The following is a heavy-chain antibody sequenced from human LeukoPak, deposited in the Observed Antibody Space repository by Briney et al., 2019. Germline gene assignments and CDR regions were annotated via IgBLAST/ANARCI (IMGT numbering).Heavy chain of an antibody. V-gene: IGHV3-74*01. Sequence: PGGSLRLSCAASGFTFSRYWMHWVRQAPGKGLVWASRINSDGRSTNYADSVKGRFSISRDNAKNSLYLQMNSLRAADTAVYYCARLILLGYYMDVWGKGTTVTVSS. J-gene: IGHJ6*03. CDR2: INSDGRST. CDR1: GFTFSRYW. D-gene: IGHD2-15*01. CDR3: ARLILLGYYMDV.